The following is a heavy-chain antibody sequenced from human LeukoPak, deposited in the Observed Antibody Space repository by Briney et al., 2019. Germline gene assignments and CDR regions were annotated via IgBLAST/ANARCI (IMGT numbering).Heavy chain of an antibody. CDR3: ARGLATAAAY. CDR2: VQVDGSHK. Sequence: GGSLRLSCATSGFSFSTYGMHWVRRAPGKGLEWVALVQVDGSHKYYADSVKGRFTISRDNSKNTLYLQINSLRAEDTAVYYCARGLATAAAYWGQGTLVTVSS. V-gene: IGHV3-30*02. J-gene: IGHJ4*02. CDR1: GFSFSTYG. D-gene: IGHD6-13*01.